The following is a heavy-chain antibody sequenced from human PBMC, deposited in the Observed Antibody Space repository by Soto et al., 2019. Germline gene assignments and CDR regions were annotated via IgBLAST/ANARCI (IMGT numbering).Heavy chain of an antibody. CDR2: IYYSGST. Sequence: TLSLTCTVSGGSISSYYWSWIRQPPGKGLEWIGYIYYSGSTNYNPSLKSRVTISVDTSKNQFSLKLSSVTAADTAVYYCASWWPAEGAFDIWGQGTMVTVSS. CDR1: GGSISSYY. D-gene: IGHD2-8*02. V-gene: IGHV4-59*01. J-gene: IGHJ3*02. CDR3: ASWWPAEGAFDI.